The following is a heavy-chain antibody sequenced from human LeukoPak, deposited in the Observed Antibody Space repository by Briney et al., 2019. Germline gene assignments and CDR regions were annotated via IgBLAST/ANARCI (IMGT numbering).Heavy chain of an antibody. Sequence: SGTLSLTCGVSGGSISGTNWWSWVRQPPGQGLVWIGEISLRGLTNYNPSLRSRLTMSLDESKNQVSLNLTSVTAADTAVYYCSRESGPFSPLGFWGQGTLVSVHS. CDR3: SRESGPFSPLGF. D-gene: IGHD1-26*01. CDR1: GGSISGTNW. J-gene: IGHJ4*02. CDR2: ISLRGLT. V-gene: IGHV4-4*02.